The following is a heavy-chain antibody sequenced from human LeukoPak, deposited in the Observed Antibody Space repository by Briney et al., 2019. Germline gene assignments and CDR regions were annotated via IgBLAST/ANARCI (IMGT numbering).Heavy chain of an antibody. D-gene: IGHD3-10*01. CDR3: AKISGYFDY. CDR1: GFTFNIYS. Sequence: LGGSLRLSCAASGFTFNIYSMSWVRQAPGRGLEWVSAITDSGGSTYYADSVKGRFTISRDNSKNTLFLQMTSLRAEDTALYYCAKISGYFDYWGRGTLVTVSS. CDR2: ITDSGGST. V-gene: IGHV3-23*01. J-gene: IGHJ4*02.